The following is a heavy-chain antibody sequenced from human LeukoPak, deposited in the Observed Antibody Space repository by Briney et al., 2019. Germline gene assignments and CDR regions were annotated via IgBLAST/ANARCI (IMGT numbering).Heavy chain of an antibody. V-gene: IGHV3-23*01. CDR2: ISGSGGST. Sequence: GGSLRLSCAASGFTFSSYAMSWVRQAPGKGLEWVSAISGSGGSTYYADSVKGRFTISRDNSKNTLYLQMNSLRAEDTAVYYCAKDYDKYYYDSSGYYDWFDPWGQGTLVTVSS. D-gene: IGHD3-22*01. CDR1: GFTFSSYA. J-gene: IGHJ5*02. CDR3: AKDYDKYYYDSSGYYDWFDP.